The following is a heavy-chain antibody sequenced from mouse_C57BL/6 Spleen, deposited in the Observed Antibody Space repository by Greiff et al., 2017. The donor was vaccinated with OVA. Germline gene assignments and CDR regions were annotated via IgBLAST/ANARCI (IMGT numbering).Heavy chain of an antibody. D-gene: IGHD3-2*02. CDR1: GYTFTSYW. Sequence: VQLQQPGAELVMPGASVKLSCKASGYTFTSYWMHWVKQRPGQGLEWIGEIDPSDSYTNYNQKFKGKSTLTVDKSSSTAYMQLSSLTSEDSAVYYCARRDSSGYRSMDYWGQGTSVTVSS. CDR3: ARRDSSGYRSMDY. J-gene: IGHJ4*01. V-gene: IGHV1-69*01. CDR2: IDPSDSYT.